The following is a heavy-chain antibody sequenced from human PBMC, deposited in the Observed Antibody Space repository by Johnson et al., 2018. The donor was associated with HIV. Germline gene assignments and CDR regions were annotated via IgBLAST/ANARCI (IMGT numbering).Heavy chain of an antibody. V-gene: IGHV3-20*04. J-gene: IGHJ3*02. CDR1: VFTFDDYG. Sequence: IQLVESGGGVVRPGGSLRLSCAASVFTFDDYGMSWARQAPGKGLEWVSGINWNGGSTSYADSVKGRFTISRDNAKKSLFLQMNTLRAEDTAVYYCARVFSSGYNDAFDIWGQATMVTVS. D-gene: IGHD3-22*01. CDR3: ARVFSSGYNDAFDI. CDR2: INWNGGST.